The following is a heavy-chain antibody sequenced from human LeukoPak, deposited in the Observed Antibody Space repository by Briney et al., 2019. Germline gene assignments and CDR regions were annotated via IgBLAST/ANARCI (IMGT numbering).Heavy chain of an antibody. CDR3: ARGSNSAFDI. D-gene: IGHD4-11*01. Sequence: GGSLRLSCAASGFTFSNYWMNWVRQAPGKGLEWVANIKEDGSEKYYVDSVKGRFTISRDNAKNSLDLQMNSLRAEDTAVYYCARGSNSAFDIWGQGTMVTVSS. CDR2: IKEDGSEK. J-gene: IGHJ3*02. CDR1: GFTFSNYW. V-gene: IGHV3-7*04.